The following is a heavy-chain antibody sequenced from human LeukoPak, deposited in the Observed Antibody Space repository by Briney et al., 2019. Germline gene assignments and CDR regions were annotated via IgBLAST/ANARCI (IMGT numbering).Heavy chain of an antibody. J-gene: IGHJ4*02. V-gene: IGHV4-59*01. CDR1: GGSISSYY. D-gene: IGHD1-26*01. CDR2: IYYSGST. Sequence: SETLSLTCTVSGGSISSYYWSWIRQPPGKGLEWIGYIYYSGSTNYNPSLKSRVTISVDTSKNQFSLKLSSVTAADTAVYYCARGGGSSHLDYWGQGTLVTVSS. CDR3: ARGGGSSHLDY.